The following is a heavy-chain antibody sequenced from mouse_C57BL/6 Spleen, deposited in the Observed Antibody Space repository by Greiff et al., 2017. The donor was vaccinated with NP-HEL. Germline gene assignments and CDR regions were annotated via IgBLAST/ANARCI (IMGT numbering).Heavy chain of an antibody. CDR1: GYTFTSYW. CDR2: IYPSDSET. D-gene: IGHD2-4*01. CDR3: ARGYDYDGSYAMDY. Sequence: VQLQQPGAELVRPGSSVKLSCKASGYTFTSYWMDWVKQRPGQGLEWIGNIYPSDSETHYNQKFKDKATLTVDKSSSTAYMQLSSLTSEDSAVYYCARGYDYDGSYAMDYWGQGTSVTVSS. V-gene: IGHV1-61*01. J-gene: IGHJ4*01.